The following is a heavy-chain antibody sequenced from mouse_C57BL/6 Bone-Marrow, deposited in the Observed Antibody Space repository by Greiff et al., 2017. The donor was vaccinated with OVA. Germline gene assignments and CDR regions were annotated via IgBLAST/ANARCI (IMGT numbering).Heavy chain of an antibody. CDR3: TTWLTLNYYAMDY. J-gene: IGHJ4*01. D-gene: IGHD2-2*01. Sequence: EVKLVESGAELVRPGASVKLSCTASGFNIKDDYMHWVKQRPEQGLEWIGWIDPENGDTEYASKFQGKATITADTSSNTAYLQLSSLTSEDTAVYYCTTWLTLNYYAMDYWGQGTSVTVSS. CDR2: IDPENGDT. V-gene: IGHV14-4*01. CDR1: GFNIKDDY.